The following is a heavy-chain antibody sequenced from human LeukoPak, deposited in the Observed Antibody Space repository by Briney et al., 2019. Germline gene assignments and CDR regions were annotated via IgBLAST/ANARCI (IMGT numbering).Heavy chain of an antibody. J-gene: IGHJ4*02. CDR1: GFTFSSYS. Sequence: SGGSLRLSCAASGFTFSSYSMNWVRQAPGKGLEWVSGISWNSGSIGYADSVKGRFTISRDNAKNSLYLQMNSLRAEDTALYYCAKDSGDTAMAGLDYFDYWGQGTLVTVSS. CDR2: ISWNSGSI. V-gene: IGHV3-9*01. D-gene: IGHD5-18*01. CDR3: AKDSGDTAMAGLDYFDY.